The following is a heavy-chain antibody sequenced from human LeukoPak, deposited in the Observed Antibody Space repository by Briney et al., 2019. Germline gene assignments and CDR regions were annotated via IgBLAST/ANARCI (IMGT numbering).Heavy chain of an antibody. D-gene: IGHD3-22*01. CDR2: IYYSGST. CDR3: ARDSPLRDSSGYYSLDY. V-gene: IGHV4-31*03. CDR1: GGSISSGGYY. J-gene: IGHJ4*02. Sequence: SEPLSLTCTVSGGSISSGGYYWSWIRQHPGKGLEWIGYIYYSGSTYYNPSLKSRVTISVDTSKNQFSLKLSSVTAADTAVYYCARDSPLRDSSGYYSLDYWGQETLVTVSS.